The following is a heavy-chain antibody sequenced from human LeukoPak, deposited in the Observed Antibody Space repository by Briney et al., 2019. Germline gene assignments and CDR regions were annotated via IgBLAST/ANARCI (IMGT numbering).Heavy chain of an antibody. V-gene: IGHV3-23*01. Sequence: GGSLRLSCAASGFTFSSYAMSWVRQAPGKGLEWVSAISGSGGSTYYADSVKGRFTISRDNSKNTLYLQMNSLRAEDTAVYYCAKDQAMRFLEWLLTAFDIWGQGTMVTVSS. J-gene: IGHJ3*02. CDR2: ISGSGGST. D-gene: IGHD3-3*01. CDR1: GFTFSSYA. CDR3: AKDQAMRFLEWLLTAFDI.